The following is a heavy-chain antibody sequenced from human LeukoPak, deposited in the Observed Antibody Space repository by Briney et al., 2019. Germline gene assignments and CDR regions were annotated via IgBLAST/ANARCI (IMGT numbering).Heavy chain of an antibody. CDR1: GGTFSSYD. CDR3: ARGWLAETTVVTPYNY. CDR2: ITPILGTA. D-gene: IGHD4-23*01. Sequence: SVKVSCKASGGTFSSYDISWVRQAPGQGLEWMGGITPILGTAKYAQKFQGRVTITAVESMSTAYMELSSLRSEDTAVYYCARGWLAETTVVTPYNYWGQGTLVTVSS. V-gene: IGHV1-69*13. J-gene: IGHJ4*02.